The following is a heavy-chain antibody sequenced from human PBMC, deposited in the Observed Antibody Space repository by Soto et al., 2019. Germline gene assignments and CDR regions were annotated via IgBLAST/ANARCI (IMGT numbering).Heavy chain of an antibody. D-gene: IGHD5-12*01. J-gene: IGHJ3*02. CDR3: ARPYSGYDYVYAFDI. CDR1: GSISTYY. CDR2: IYYSGST. Sequence: SETLSLTCTVGSISTYYWNWIRQPPGRGLEWIGYIYYSGSTYCNPSLKSRVTISVDTSKNQFSLKLSSVTAADTAVYYCARPYSGYDYVYAFDIWGQGTMVTVSS. V-gene: IGHV4-59*08.